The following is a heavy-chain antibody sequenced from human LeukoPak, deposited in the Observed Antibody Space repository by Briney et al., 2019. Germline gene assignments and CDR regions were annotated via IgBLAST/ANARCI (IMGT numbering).Heavy chain of an antibody. CDR3: ASGGYSSSWPGAFDI. CDR1: GGSISSYY. Sequence: PSETLSLTCTVSGGSISSYYWSWIRQPPGKGLEWIGYIYYSGSTNYNPSLKSRVTISVDTSKNQFSLKLSSVTAADTAVYYCASGGYSSSWPGAFDIWGQGTMVTVSS. J-gene: IGHJ3*02. V-gene: IGHV4-59*08. CDR2: IYYSGST. D-gene: IGHD6-13*01.